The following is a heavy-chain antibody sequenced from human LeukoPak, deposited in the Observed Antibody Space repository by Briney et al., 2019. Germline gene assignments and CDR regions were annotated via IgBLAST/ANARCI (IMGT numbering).Heavy chain of an antibody. J-gene: IGHJ6*04. V-gene: IGHV1-2*02. Sequence: ASVKVSCKASGYTFTGYYMHWVRQAPGQGLEWMGWINPNSGGTNYAQKFQGRVTMTRDTSISTAYMELSRLRSDDTAVYYCARDYGDYGRLDVWGKGTTVTVSS. D-gene: IGHD4-17*01. CDR3: ARDYGDYGRLDV. CDR1: GYTFTGYY. CDR2: INPNSGGT.